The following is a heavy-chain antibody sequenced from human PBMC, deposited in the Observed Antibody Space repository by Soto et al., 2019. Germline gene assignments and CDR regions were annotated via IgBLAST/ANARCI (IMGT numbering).Heavy chain of an antibody. V-gene: IGHV3-23*05. CDR3: ASWVSAHFDY. CDR2: ISPSGSNT. Sequence: GGSLRLSCTASGLTFNSHTMSWVRQAPGTGLEWVSTISPSGSNTHYADSVTGRFTISRDNSRNTLDLQMSSLRAADTALYYCASWVSAHFDYWGQGTTVTVSS. D-gene: IGHD7-27*01. J-gene: IGHJ4*02. CDR1: GLTFNSHT.